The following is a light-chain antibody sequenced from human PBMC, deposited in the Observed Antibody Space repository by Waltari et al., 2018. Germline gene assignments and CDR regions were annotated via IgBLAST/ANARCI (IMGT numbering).Light chain of an antibody. CDR1: HFNMCSNT. J-gene: IGLJ3*02. V-gene: IGLV1-44*01. Sequence: SVLTQPPSASGTPGQTVTISCSGSHFNMCSNTVKWYHKRQGMAPKLLIYSDYHRPSGIPDRFSASKSGTSASLVISGRQSEDGADYYCSSWDDRLSGVVFGEGTKLTVL. CDR2: SDY. CDR3: SSWDDRLSGVV.